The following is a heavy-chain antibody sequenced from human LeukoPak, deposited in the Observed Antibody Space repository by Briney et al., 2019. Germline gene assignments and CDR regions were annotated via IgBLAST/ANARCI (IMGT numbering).Heavy chain of an antibody. D-gene: IGHD1-14*01. V-gene: IGHV1-46*01. CDR2: INPDGGST. CDR3: ARAPRNSSTMLDY. CDR1: GYTFTSYW. J-gene: IGHJ4*02. Sequence: ASVKVSCKAFGYTFTSYWIQWVRQAPGQGLEWMGLINPDGGSTAYAHRFQGRVIMTRDTSTSTAYMDLSSLRSEDTAVYHCARAPRNSSTMLDYWGQGTLVTVSS.